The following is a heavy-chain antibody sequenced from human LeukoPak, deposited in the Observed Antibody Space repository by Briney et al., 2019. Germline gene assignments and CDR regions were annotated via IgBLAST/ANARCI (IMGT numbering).Heavy chain of an antibody. J-gene: IGHJ4*02. Sequence: VSVKVSCKASGYTFTSYDINWVRQATGQGLEWMGWMNPNSGNTGYAQKFQGRVTMTRNTSISTAYMELSSLRSEDTAAYYCARCDYDYVWGSYRYDYWGQGTLVTVSS. CDR2: MNPNSGNT. D-gene: IGHD3-16*02. V-gene: IGHV1-8*01. CDR3: ARCDYDYVWGSYRYDY. CDR1: GYTFTSYD.